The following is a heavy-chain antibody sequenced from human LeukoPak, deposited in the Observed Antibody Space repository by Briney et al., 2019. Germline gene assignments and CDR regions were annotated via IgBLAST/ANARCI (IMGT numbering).Heavy chain of an antibody. CDR1: SGSINSYY. Sequence: SETLSLTCTVSSGSINSYYWTWIRQPPGKGLEWIGNTFYSGSTNYNPSLMSRVSISVDTSKNQVSLNLNSVTAADTAVYYCATVAVVRGVTFFDYWGQGTLVTVSS. CDR2: TFYSGST. V-gene: IGHV4-59*12. D-gene: IGHD3-10*01. CDR3: ATVAVVRGVTFFDY. J-gene: IGHJ4*02.